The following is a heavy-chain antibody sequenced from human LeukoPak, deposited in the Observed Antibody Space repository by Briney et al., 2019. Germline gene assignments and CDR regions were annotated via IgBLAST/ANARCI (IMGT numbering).Heavy chain of an antibody. CDR1: GFTFSSYS. CDR2: ISSSSSTI. V-gene: IGHV3-48*01. Sequence: GGSLRLSCAASGFTFSSYSMNWVRQAPGKGLEWVSYISSSSSTIYYVDSVKGRFTISRDNAKNTLYLQMNSLRAEDTAVYYCARAVYLSSSWPVVDYWGQGTLVTVSS. CDR3: ARAVYLSSSWPVVDY. D-gene: IGHD6-13*01. J-gene: IGHJ4*02.